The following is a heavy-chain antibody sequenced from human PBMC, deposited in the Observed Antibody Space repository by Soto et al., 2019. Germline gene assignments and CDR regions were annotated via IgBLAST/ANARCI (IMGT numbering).Heavy chain of an antibody. CDR2: ISWNSNTI. D-gene: IGHD1-1*01. J-gene: IGHJ6*02. CDR3: AKGIRRNWNEMDV. Sequence: GGSLRLSCEASGSTFDEYGMYWVRQAPGKGLEWVSGISWNSNTIAYVDSVEGRFTISRDNAKNSLYLQMNSLRTEDTALYYCAKGIRRNWNEMDVWGQGTTVTVSS. V-gene: IGHV3-9*01. CDR1: GSTFDEYG.